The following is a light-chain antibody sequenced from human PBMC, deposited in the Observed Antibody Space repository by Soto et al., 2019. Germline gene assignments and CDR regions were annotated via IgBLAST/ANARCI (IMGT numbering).Light chain of an antibody. CDR2: HAS. V-gene: IGKV1-16*02. CDR3: QQYNSYPHT. Sequence: DIQMTQSPSSLSASVGDRVTITCRASQGIGNYLAWFQQKPGKATRSLIYHASSSQTGGPSKFSGSGSGTDFILTISSLQPEDAATYYCQQYNSYPHTFGGGTKVDIK. J-gene: IGKJ4*01. CDR1: QGIGNY.